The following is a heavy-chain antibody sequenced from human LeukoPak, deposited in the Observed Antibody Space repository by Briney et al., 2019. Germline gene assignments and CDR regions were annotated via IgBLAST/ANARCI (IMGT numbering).Heavy chain of an antibody. Sequence: SATLSLTCSVSGGSISTSSYSWGWIRQPPGKGLEWIGEINHSGSTNYNPSLESRVTISVDTSKNQFSLKLSSVTAADTAVYYCASSRLVYWGQGTLVTVSS. V-gene: IGHV4-39*07. CDR3: ASSRLVY. D-gene: IGHD6-25*01. J-gene: IGHJ4*02. CDR2: INHSGST. CDR1: GGSISTSSYS.